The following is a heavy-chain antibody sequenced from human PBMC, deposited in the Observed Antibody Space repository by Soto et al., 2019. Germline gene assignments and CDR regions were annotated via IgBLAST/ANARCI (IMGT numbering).Heavy chain of an antibody. CDR3: ARSNKDIVVVPAAQILDY. CDR2: ISGYNGNT. J-gene: IGHJ4*02. CDR1: GYTFRSYG. D-gene: IGHD2-2*01. V-gene: IGHV1-18*01. Sequence: ASVKVSCKASGYTFRSYGISWVRQAPGQGLEWMGWISGYNGNTHYSQKFQGKVTMTTDTSTSTAYMELRNLRSEDTAVYYCARSNKDIVVVPAAQILDYWGQGTLVTVSS.